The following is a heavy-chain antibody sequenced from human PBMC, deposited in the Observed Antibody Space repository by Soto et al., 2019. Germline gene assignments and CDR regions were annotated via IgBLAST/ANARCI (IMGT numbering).Heavy chain of an antibody. D-gene: IGHD3-3*01. CDR1: GLIFTSSA. J-gene: IGHJ4*02. CDR2: LVVGSGNT. CDR3: AAVPVLPLLRWFQAHFEY. Sequence: ASVKVSCKTSGLIFTSSAVQWVGQARGQRREWIGWLVVGSGNTHYAQHFQERVTLTRDMSTGTAYMELSSLRSEDTAVYYCAAVPVLPLLRWFQAHFEYLGQGTLVNLSS. V-gene: IGHV1-58*01.